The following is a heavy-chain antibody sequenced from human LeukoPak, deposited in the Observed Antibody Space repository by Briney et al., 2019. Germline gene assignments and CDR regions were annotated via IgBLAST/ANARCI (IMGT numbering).Heavy chain of an antibody. J-gene: IGHJ4*02. Sequence: GGSLRLSCAASGFIFSTYGMYWVRQAPGKGLDWVAFIRHDGSIKNYADSVKGRSTISRDNSKNTLYLQMNSLRAEDTAVYYCAKDSLADIDYWGQGTLVTVSS. CDR2: IRHDGSIK. V-gene: IGHV3-30*02. CDR3: AKDSLADIDY. CDR1: GFIFSTYG. D-gene: IGHD3-16*01.